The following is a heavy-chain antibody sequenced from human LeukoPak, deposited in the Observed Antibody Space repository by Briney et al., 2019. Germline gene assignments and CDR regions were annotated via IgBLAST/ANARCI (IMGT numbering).Heavy chain of an antibody. D-gene: IGHD5-18*01. Sequence: SETLSLTCTVSGGSISNSSSYWGWIRQPPGKGLEWIGSIYYSGSTYYNPSLKSRVTISVDTSKNQFSLKLSSVTAADTAVYYCARQYVDTAMVTLTFDYWGQGTLVTVSS. CDR2: IYYSGST. V-gene: IGHV4-39*01. J-gene: IGHJ4*02. CDR3: ARQYVDTAMVTLTFDY. CDR1: GGSISNSSSY.